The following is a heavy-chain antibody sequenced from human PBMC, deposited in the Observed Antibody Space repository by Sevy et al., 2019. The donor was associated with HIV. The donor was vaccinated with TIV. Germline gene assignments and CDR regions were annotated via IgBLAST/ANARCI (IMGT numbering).Heavy chain of an antibody. V-gene: IGHV3-23*01. D-gene: IGHD6-13*01. J-gene: IGHJ4*02. CDR3: AKSLPSSSTWYRSNYFDY. CDR2: ISTGGGST. Sequence: GGSLRLSCAASRFTFSSYAMSWVRQAPGKGLEWVSAISTGGGSTFYADSVRDRFTVSRDNSKNTLYLQMNSLRAEDTAVYYCAKSLPSSSTWYRSNYFDYWGQGTLVTVSS. CDR1: RFTFSSYA.